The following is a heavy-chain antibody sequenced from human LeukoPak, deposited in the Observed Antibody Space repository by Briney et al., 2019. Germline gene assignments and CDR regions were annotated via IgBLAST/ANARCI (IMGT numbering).Heavy chain of an antibody. CDR1: DYSITSGYF. J-gene: IGHJ4*02. D-gene: IGHD3-16*01. CDR2: LDHTGTT. V-gene: IGHV4-38-2*01. Sequence: PSETLSLTCDVFDYSITSGYFWGWVRQPPGMGLEWIGSLDHTGTTYYNPSLKSRVTLSTDTSKNQFSLRLISVTAADTAVYYCARGDLDDYGKPFDYWGQGTLVTVSS. CDR3: ARGDLDDYGKPFDY.